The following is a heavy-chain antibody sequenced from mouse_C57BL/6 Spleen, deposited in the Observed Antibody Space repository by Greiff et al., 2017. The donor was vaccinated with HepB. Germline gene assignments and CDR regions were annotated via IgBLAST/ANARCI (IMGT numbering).Heavy chain of an antibody. CDR2: IDPSDSYT. CDR3: ASYYGSTPHWYFDV. V-gene: IGHV1-69*01. D-gene: IGHD1-1*01. J-gene: IGHJ1*03. Sequence: VQLQQSGAELVMPGASVKLSCKASGYTFTSYWMHWVKQRPGQGLEWIGEIDPSDSYTNYNQKFKGKSTLTVDKSSSTAYTQLSSLTSEDSAVYYCASYYGSTPHWYFDVWGTGTTVTVSS. CDR1: GYTFTSYW.